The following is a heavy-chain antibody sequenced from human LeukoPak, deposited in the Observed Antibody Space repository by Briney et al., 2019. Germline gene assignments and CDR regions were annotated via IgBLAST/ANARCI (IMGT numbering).Heavy chain of an antibody. V-gene: IGHV3-30*03. CDR3: AQRSYYYYGMDV. Sequence: GGSLRLSCAASGFTFSSYGMHWVRQAPGKGLEWVAVISYDGSNEYYADSVKGRFTISRDNSKNTLYLQMNSLRAEDTAVYYCAQRSYYYYGMDVWGKGTTVTVSS. J-gene: IGHJ6*04. CDR1: GFTFSSYG. CDR2: ISYDGSNE.